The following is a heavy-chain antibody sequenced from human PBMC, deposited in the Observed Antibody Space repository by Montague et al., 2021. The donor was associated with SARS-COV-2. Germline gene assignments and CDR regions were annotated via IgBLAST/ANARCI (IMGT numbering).Heavy chain of an antibody. CDR2: IHHGGST. D-gene: IGHD3-10*01. CDR1: GGSFSTYS. J-gene: IGHJ6*03. V-gene: IGHV4-34*01. CDR3: ARLGDGVVPSPILGVGPYYSYYDMDV. Sequence: SETRSLTCAVHGGSFSTYSWNWIRQPPGKGLEWIGEIHHGGSTDYNPSLKSRVTISADTSKNQFSLKLTSVAAADTAVYYCARLGDGVVPSPILGVGPYYSYYDMDVRGKGTTVTVSS.